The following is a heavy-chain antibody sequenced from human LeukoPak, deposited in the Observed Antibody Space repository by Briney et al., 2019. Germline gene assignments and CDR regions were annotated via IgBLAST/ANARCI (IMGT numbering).Heavy chain of an antibody. Sequence: SETLSLTCAVYDGSFSGYYWSWIRQPPGKGLEWIGETNHSGSTNYNPSLESRVTISLDTSKSQSSLRLSSVTAADTALYYCARGPPPYGMDVWGQGTTVTVSS. CDR3: ARGPPPYGMDV. CDR2: TNHSGST. J-gene: IGHJ6*02. V-gene: IGHV4-34*01. CDR1: DGSFSGYY.